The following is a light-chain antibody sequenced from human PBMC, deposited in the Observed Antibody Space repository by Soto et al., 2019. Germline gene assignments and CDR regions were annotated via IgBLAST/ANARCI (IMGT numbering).Light chain of an antibody. CDR2: EVQ. Sequence: LTQPASVSGSPGQSITISCTGTNSYVGSYNLVSWYQHQPGKVPKLMIYEVQMRPSGVSNRFSGSKSGNTASLTISGLQAEDETDYYCCSYAGSSTLVFGTGTKVTVL. J-gene: IGLJ1*01. CDR1: NSYVGSYNL. V-gene: IGLV2-23*02. CDR3: CSYAGSSTLV.